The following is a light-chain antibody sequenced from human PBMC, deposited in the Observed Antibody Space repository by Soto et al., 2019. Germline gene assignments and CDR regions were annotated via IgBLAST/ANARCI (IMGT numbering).Light chain of an antibody. V-gene: IGKV2-28*01. Sequence: DIVMTQSPLSLPVTTGEPASISCRSSESVLHSNGYNNLDWYLQKPGQSPQLLIYLGSNRASGVPDRFSGSGSGTDFTLNISRVEADDVAVYYCKQALQSPLLTFGPGTKVDIK. CDR1: ESVLHSNGYNN. CDR3: KQALQSPLLT. J-gene: IGKJ3*01. CDR2: LGS.